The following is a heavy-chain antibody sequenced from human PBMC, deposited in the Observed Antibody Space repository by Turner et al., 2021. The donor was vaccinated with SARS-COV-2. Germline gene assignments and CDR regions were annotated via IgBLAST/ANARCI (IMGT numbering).Heavy chain of an antibody. CDR1: GFTVSSNY. V-gene: IGHV4-59*05. Sequence: VQLVETGGGLIQPGGSLRLSCAASGFTVSSNYMSWVRQAPGKGLEWIGSIYYSGSTYYNPSLKSRVTISVDTSKNQFSLKLSSVTAADTAVFYCARGSPQGWYVPVFDYWGQGTLVTVSS. CDR3: ARGSPQGWYVPVFDY. J-gene: IGHJ4*02. CDR2: IYYSGST. D-gene: IGHD6-19*01.